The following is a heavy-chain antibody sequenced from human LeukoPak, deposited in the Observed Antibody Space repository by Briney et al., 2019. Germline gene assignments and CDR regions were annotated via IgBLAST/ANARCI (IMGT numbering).Heavy chain of an antibody. Sequence: GRSLRLSCAASGFTFSSYAMHWVRQAPGKGLEWVAVISYDGSNKYYADSVKGRFTISRDNSKNTLYLKMNSLRAEDTAVYYCARGSYYAILTGYRWFDPWGQGTLVTVSS. CDR3: ARGSYYAILTGYRWFDP. V-gene: IGHV3-30-3*01. J-gene: IGHJ5*02. D-gene: IGHD3-9*01. CDR1: GFTFSSYA. CDR2: ISYDGSNK.